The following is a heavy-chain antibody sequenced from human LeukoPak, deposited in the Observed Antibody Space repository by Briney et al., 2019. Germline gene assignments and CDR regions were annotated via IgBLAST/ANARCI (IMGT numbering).Heavy chain of an antibody. Sequence: SETLSLTCTVSGGSISSYHWTWIQQPAGKGLEWIGRIYTSGGTNYNPSLKSRVTMSVDTSKNQFSLKLSSVTAADTAVYYCAINSWNNYYYFDYWGQGTLVTVSS. J-gene: IGHJ4*02. CDR1: GGSISSYH. D-gene: IGHD3-3*01. CDR3: AINSWNNYYYFDY. CDR2: IYTSGGT. V-gene: IGHV4-4*07.